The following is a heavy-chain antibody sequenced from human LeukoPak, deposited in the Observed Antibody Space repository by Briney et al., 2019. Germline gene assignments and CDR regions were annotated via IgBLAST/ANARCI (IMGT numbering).Heavy chain of an antibody. V-gene: IGHV1-3*03. Sequence: ASVKVSCKASGYTFTSYAMHWVRQAPGQRLEWMGWINAGNGNTKYSQEFQGRVTITRDTSASTAYMELSSLRSEDMAVYYCARDVDYGNYVGAFDIWGQGTMVTVSS. D-gene: IGHD4-11*01. CDR2: INAGNGNT. J-gene: IGHJ3*02. CDR1: GYTFTSYA. CDR3: ARDVDYGNYVGAFDI.